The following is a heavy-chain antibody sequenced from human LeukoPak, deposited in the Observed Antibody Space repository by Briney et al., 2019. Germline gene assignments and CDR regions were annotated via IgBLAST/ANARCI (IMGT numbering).Heavy chain of an antibody. D-gene: IGHD2-15*01. Sequence: ASVKVSCKASGYTFTSYYMHWVRRAPGEGLEWMGIINPSGGSTSYAQKFQGRVTMTRDMSTSTVYMALSSLRSEDTAVYYCAREASGSCHDYWGQGTLVTVSS. J-gene: IGHJ4*02. CDR2: INPSGGST. V-gene: IGHV1-46*01. CDR3: AREASGSCHDY. CDR1: GYTFTSYY.